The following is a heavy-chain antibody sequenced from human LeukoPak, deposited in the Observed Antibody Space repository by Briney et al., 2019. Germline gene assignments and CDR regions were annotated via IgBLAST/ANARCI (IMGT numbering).Heavy chain of an antibody. J-gene: IGHJ4*02. D-gene: IGHD2-15*01. V-gene: IGHV4-4*07. Sequence: PSETLSPTGMVSGASISNYYSSWIRQRAGRGPEWIGRIYNGASTNYTSSLRSRITMSLDTSKNQFSLKLPSATAAATAVYYCARFGGSGDTRGYFDNWGQGTLVTVSS. CDR3: ARFGGSGDTRGYFDN. CDR2: IYNGAST. CDR1: GASISNYY.